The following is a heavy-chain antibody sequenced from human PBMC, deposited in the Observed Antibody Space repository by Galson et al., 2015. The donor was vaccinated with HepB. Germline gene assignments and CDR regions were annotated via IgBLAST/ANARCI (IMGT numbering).Heavy chain of an antibody. Sequence: ETLSLTCTVSGGSISSYYWSWIRQPAGKGLEWIGYIYYSGSTNYNPSLKSRVTISVDTSKNQFSLKLSSVTAADTAVYYCARLSGWYRAFDIWGQGTMVTVSS. CDR3: ARLSGWYRAFDI. D-gene: IGHD6-19*01. V-gene: IGHV4-59*01. CDR1: GGSISSYY. J-gene: IGHJ3*02. CDR2: IYYSGST.